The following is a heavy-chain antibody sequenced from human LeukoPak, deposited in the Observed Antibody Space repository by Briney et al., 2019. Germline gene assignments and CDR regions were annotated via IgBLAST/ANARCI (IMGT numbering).Heavy chain of an antibody. CDR2: IYYSGTT. CDR3: ARGVYIAAAQYAY. CDR1: GGSISSYY. V-gene: IGHV4-59*01. D-gene: IGHD6-13*01. Sequence: PSETLSLTCTVSGGSISSYYWSWIRQPPGKGLEWIGYIYYSGTTNYNPSLKSRVTISVDASKNQFPLKLSYVTAADTAVYYCARGVYIAAAQYAYWGQGTLVTVSS. J-gene: IGHJ4*02.